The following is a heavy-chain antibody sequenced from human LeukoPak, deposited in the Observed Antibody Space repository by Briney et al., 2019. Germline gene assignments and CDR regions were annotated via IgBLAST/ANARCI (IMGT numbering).Heavy chain of an antibody. CDR1: GYSISSGYY. V-gene: IGHV4-38-2*02. CDR3: ARVSYGDYDHYFDY. Sequence: SETLSLTCTVSGYSISSGYYWGWIRQPPGKGLEWIGSIYHSGSTYYNPSLKSRVTISVDTSKNQFSLKLSSVTAADTAVYYCARVSYGDYDHYFDYWGQGTLVTVSS. D-gene: IGHD4-17*01. CDR2: IYHSGST. J-gene: IGHJ4*02.